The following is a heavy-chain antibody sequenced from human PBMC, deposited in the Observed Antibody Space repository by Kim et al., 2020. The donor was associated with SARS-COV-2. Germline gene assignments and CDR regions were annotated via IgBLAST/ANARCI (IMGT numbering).Heavy chain of an antibody. J-gene: IGHJ4*02. CDR3: ARRGGGYSYGFLDY. D-gene: IGHD5-18*01. Sequence: YADSVKGRFTISRDNSKNTVYLQMNSLTVEDTAVYYCARRGGGYSYGFLDYWGQGTLVTVSS. V-gene: IGHV3-33*01.